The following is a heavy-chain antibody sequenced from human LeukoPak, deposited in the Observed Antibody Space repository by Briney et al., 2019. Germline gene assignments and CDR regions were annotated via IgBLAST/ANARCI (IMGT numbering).Heavy chain of an antibody. CDR1: GGTFSSYA. Sequence: ASVKVSCKASGGTFSSYAISWVRQAPGQGLEWMGGIIPIFGTANYAQKFQGRVTITADESTSTAYMELRSLRSDDTAVYYCASSLYYYYYGMDVWGQGTTVTVSS. J-gene: IGHJ6*02. V-gene: IGHV1-69*01. CDR3: ASSLYYYYYGMDV. CDR2: IIPIFGTA.